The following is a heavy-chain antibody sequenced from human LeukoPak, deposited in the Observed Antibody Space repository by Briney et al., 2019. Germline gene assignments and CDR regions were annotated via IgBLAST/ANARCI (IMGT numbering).Heavy chain of an antibody. J-gene: IGHJ4*02. CDR1: GFTFSNAW. Sequence: PGGSLRLSCAASGFTFSNAWMSWVRQAPGKGLEWVGRIKSKADGGTTDYAAPVKGRFTISRDDSKNTLYLQMNSLKTEDTAVYYCTTTPCSTSCYVGGYYFDYWGQGTLVTVSS. CDR2: IKSKADGGTT. V-gene: IGHV3-15*01. D-gene: IGHD2-2*01. CDR3: TTTPCSTSCYVGGYYFDY.